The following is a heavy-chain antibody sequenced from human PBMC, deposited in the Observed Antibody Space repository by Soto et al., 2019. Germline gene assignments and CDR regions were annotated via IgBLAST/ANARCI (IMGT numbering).Heavy chain of an antibody. CDR1: GYTFTTHG. Sequence: QVQLVQSGAEVKKPGASVKVSCKASGYTFTTHGISWVRQVPGQGLEWMGWVRGDNGHTNYAQKLQGRVTMTTDTSTSTAYMELRSLRSDDTAVYYCARDAPPFGYWGQGTLVTVSS. J-gene: IGHJ4*02. CDR3: ARDAPPFGY. V-gene: IGHV1-18*01. D-gene: IGHD3-10*01. CDR2: VRGDNGHT.